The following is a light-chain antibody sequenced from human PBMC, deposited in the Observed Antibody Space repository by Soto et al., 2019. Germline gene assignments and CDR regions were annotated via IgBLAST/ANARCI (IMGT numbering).Light chain of an antibody. Sequence: DIQMTQSPSSLSASVGDRITITCRTSQGISNYLAWYQQKSGEVPKLLIYLASTLRSGVPSRFSGSRSGTDFTLTISSLRPEDVAIYYCQKYNSAPLFGGGTKVEI. CDR2: LAS. CDR3: QKYNSAPL. V-gene: IGKV1-27*01. CDR1: QGISNY. J-gene: IGKJ4*01.